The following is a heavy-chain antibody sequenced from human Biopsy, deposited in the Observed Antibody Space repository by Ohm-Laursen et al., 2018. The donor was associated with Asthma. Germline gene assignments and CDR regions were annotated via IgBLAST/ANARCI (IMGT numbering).Heavy chain of an antibody. CDR2: IAWDGINS. CDR3: ARKIAARGGMGV. CDR1: GFTFSTYG. Sequence: SLRLSCAASGFTFSTYGMHWVRQAPGKGLEWVAYIAWDGINSYYADSVKGRFTISRDNSRNTLYLQMNSLRAEDTAVYYCARKIAARGGMGVWGQGTTVTVSS. J-gene: IGHJ6*02. D-gene: IGHD6-6*01. V-gene: IGHV3-30*03.